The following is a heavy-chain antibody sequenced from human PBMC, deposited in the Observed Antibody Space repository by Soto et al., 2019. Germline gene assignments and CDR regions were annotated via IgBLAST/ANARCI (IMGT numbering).Heavy chain of an antibody. CDR1: GFTFSNAW. Sequence: PGGSLRLSCAASGFTFSNAWMNWVRQAPGKGLEWVGRIKSKTDGGTTDYAAPVKGRFTISRDDSKNTLYLQMNSLKTEDTAVYYCTTGEYSYGDAFDIWGQGTMVTVSS. CDR2: IKSKTDGGTT. V-gene: IGHV3-15*07. CDR3: TTGEYSYGDAFDI. D-gene: IGHD5-18*01. J-gene: IGHJ3*02.